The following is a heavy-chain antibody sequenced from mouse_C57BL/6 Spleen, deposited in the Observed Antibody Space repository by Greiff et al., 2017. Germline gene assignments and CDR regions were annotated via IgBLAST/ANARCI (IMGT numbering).Heavy chain of an antibody. V-gene: IGHV1-15*01. CDR2: IDPETGGT. J-gene: IGHJ2*01. CDR1: GYTFTDYE. Sequence: QVHVKQSGAELVRPGASVTLSCKASGYTFTDYEMHWVKQTPVHGLEWIGAIDPETGGTAYNQKFKGKAILTADKSSSTAYMELRSLTSEDSAVYYCTRLDYSNDFDYWGQGTTLTVSS. CDR3: TRLDYSNDFDY. D-gene: IGHD2-5*01.